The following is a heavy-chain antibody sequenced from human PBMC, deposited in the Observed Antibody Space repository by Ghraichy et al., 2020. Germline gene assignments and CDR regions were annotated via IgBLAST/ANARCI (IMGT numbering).Heavy chain of an antibody. CDR3: ARGIAVADHFDY. CDR2: MNPNSGNT. CDR1: GYTFTSYD. D-gene: IGHD6-19*01. J-gene: IGHJ4*02. V-gene: IGHV1-8*01. Sequence: ASVKVSCKASGYTFTSYDINWVRQATGQGLEWMGWMNPNSGNTGYAQKFQGRVTMTRNTSISTAYMELSSLRSEDTAVYYCARGIAVADHFDYWGQGTLVTVSS.